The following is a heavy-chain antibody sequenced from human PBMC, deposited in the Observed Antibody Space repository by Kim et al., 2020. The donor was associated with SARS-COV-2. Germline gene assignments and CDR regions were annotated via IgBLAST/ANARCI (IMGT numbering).Heavy chain of an antibody. CDR2: ISYDGSNK. J-gene: IGHJ2*01. CDR1: GFTFSSYG. D-gene: IGHD3-3*01. Sequence: GGSLRLSCAASGFTFSSYGMHWVRQAPGKGLEWVAVISYDGSNKYYADSVKGRFTISRDNSKNTLYLQMNSLRAEDTAVYYCAKQRSDTIFGVVIGRSYFDLWGRGTLGTVSS. V-gene: IGHV3-30*18. CDR3: AKQRSDTIFGVVIGRSYFDL.